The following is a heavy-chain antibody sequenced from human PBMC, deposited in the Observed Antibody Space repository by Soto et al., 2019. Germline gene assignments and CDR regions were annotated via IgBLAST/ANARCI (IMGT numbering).Heavy chain of an antibody. V-gene: IGHV3-23*01. CDR1: GFTSSNYA. D-gene: IGHD3-22*01. J-gene: IGHJ3*02. Sequence: EVQLLESGGGLVQPGGSLRLSCAASGFTSSNYAMSWVRQAPGRGLEWVSGISGCGDLTYYADSVKGRFTISRDNSENMVYLQMNSLRAEDTAVYYCAKDRTITMIVVPHAFDIWGQGTMVTVSS. CDR2: ISGCGDLT. CDR3: AKDRTITMIVVPHAFDI.